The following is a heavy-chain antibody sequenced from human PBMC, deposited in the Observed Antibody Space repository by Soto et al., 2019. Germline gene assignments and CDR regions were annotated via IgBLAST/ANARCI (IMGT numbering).Heavy chain of an antibody. V-gene: IGHV4-59*08. CDR1: GGSISSYY. CDR2: IHYTGST. CDR3: ARHFCSGSGCYYFDY. J-gene: IGHJ4*02. D-gene: IGHD2-15*01. Sequence: SETLSLTCTVSGGSISSYYWSWIRQPPGKGLEWIGYIHYTGSTDYNPSLKSRVTISVDASKNQFSLKLSSVTAADTAVYYCARHFCSGSGCYYFDYWGQGTLVTVSS.